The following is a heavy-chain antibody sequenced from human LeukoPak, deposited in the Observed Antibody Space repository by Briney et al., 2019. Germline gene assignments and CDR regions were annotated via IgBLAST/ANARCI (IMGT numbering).Heavy chain of an antibody. CDR3: ARGKWPDY. CDR1: GYIFTNYA. D-gene: IGHD5-12*01. CDR2: ISGYNGNT. Sequence: GASVKVSRKASGYIFTNYAISWVRQAPGQGLEWMGWISGYNGNTNYAQKLQGRVTLTTDTSTSTAYMELRSLTSDDTAVYYCARGKWPDYWGQGTLVTVSS. V-gene: IGHV1-18*01. J-gene: IGHJ4*02.